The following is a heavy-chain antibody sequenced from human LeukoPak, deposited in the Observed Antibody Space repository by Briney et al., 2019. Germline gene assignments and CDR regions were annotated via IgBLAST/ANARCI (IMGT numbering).Heavy chain of an antibody. J-gene: IGHJ4*02. CDR2: IYYSGSI. V-gene: IGHV4-39*01. CDR1: GGSISGTSYY. Sequence: SETLSLTCTVSGGSISGTSYYWGWIRQPPGKGLEWIGSIYYSGSIYYNPSLKSRVTKSVDTSKNQFSLRLSSVTAADTAVYYCVRHRYDYGENSFDSWGQGTLVSVSS. D-gene: IGHD4/OR15-4a*01. CDR3: VRHRYDYGENSFDS.